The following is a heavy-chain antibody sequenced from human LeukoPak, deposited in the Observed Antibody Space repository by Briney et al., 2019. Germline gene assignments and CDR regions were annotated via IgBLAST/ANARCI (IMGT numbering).Heavy chain of an antibody. CDR3: ARDNRGVAATGRFDY. CDR1: GFTFSSYG. V-gene: IGHV3-30*02. D-gene: IGHD1-26*01. J-gene: IGHJ4*02. Sequence: GGSLRLSCAASGFTFSSYGMHWVRQAPGKGLEWVAFIRYDGSNKYYADSVKGRFTISRDNSKNTLYLQMNSLRAEDTAVYYCARDNRGVAATGRFDYWGQGTLVTVSS. CDR2: IRYDGSNK.